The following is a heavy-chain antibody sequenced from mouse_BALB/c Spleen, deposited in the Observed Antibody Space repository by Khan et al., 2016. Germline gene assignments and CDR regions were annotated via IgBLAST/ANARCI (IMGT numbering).Heavy chain of an antibody. J-gene: IGHJ3*01. CDR2: IDPANGNT. V-gene: IGHV14-3*02. D-gene: IGHD2-4*01. CDR3: ARSRNDYDIEFAY. Sequence: VQLQQPGAELVKPGASVKLSCTASGFNIKDTYMHWVKQRPEQGLEWIGRIDPANGNTNYDPKFQGKATITADTSSNTAYLQLSSLTCEDTAVYYCARSRNDYDIEFAYWGQGTLVTVSA. CDR1: GFNIKDTY.